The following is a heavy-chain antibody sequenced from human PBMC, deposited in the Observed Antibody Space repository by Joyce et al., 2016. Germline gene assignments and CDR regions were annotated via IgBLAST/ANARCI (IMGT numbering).Heavy chain of an antibody. J-gene: IGHJ4*02. D-gene: IGHD4-23*01. Sequence: EVQLVESGGGLVQPGGSLRLSCADSGFTFSSYWMYWVRKAPGKGLVWVSRINRDWSSTTYADSVKGRFTTSRDNAKNTLYLQMNSLRAEDTAVYYCARLRRWSGPSDCWGQGTLVTVSS. V-gene: IGHV3-74*03. CDR2: INRDWSST. CDR1: GFTFSSYW. CDR3: ARLRRWSGPSDC.